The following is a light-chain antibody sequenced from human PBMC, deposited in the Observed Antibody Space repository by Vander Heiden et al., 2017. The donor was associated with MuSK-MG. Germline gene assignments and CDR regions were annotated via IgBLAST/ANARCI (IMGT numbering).Light chain of an antibody. CDR2: STS. Sequence: QTVLTQDPSPPVSPGGTVTLTCSPSTGALPNDFYPNWFQQKPGLALMLRIHSTSNRHSCTPARFSGSLLGGTVALTLSGVQAEDESYYYCLHYYGGGVVFGGGTKLTVL. CDR3: LHYYGGGVV. J-gene: IGLJ2*01. V-gene: IGLV7-43*01. CDR1: TGALPNDFY.